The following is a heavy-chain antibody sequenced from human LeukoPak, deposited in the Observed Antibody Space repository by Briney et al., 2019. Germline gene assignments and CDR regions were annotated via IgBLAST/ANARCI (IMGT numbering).Heavy chain of an antibody. Sequence: GGSLRLSCAASGFTFSSYWMSWVRQAPGKGLEWVANIKQDGSEKYYVDSVKGRFTISRDNAKNSLYLQMNSLRAEDTAVYYCARSSYGSGSHTIDYWGQGTLVTVSS. D-gene: IGHD3-10*01. V-gene: IGHV3-7*01. J-gene: IGHJ4*02. CDR3: ARSSYGSGSHTIDY. CDR1: GFTFSSYW. CDR2: IKQDGSEK.